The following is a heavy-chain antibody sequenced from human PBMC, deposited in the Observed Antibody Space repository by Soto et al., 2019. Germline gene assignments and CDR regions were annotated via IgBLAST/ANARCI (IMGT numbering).Heavy chain of an antibody. CDR2: FIAMLGTP. Sequence: SVKVSCKASGGTFGSQGIAWVRQAPGQGLEWMGGFIAMLGTPTYAKKVQGRATISADESLTSSYLELRSLRSEDTGVYFCARGAMANFDHWGQGTVVTVSS. CDR3: ARGAMANFDH. D-gene: IGHD5-18*01. CDR1: GGTFGSQG. J-gene: IGHJ4*02. V-gene: IGHV1-69*13.